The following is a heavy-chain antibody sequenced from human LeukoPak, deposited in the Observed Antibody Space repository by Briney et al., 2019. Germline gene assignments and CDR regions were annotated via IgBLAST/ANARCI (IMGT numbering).Heavy chain of an antibody. CDR2: ITGNGATI. D-gene: IGHD5/OR15-5a*01. J-gene: IGHJ4*02. Sequence: GGSLRLSCAASGFTFSPYAMNWLRRAPGKGLEWVSVITGNGATIKYADSVKGRFTISRDNSKNTVYLQMNSLRAEDTAIYYCAKDWKPDGLYDLDYWGQGTLVTVSS. CDR1: GFTFSPYA. V-gene: IGHV3-23*01. CDR3: AKDWKPDGLYDLDY.